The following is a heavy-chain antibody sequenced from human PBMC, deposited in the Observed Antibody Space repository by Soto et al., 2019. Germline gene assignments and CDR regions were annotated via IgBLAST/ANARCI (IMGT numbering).Heavy chain of an antibody. CDR1: GGSITDSIYY. CDR2: INFNEIT. CDR3: ARQRVSGDYDS. J-gene: IGHJ4*02. D-gene: IGHD3-3*01. V-gene: IGHV4-39*01. Sequence: SETLSLTCNVSGGSITDSIYYWGWIRQPPGKGLEWIGNINFNEITYSSPSLKSRVTISIDTSKNRFSLKVNSVTAADTAVYHCARQRVSGDYDSWGQGTLVTV.